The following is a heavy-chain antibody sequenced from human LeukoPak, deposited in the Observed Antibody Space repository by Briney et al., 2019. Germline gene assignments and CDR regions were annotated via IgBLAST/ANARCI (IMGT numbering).Heavy chain of an antibody. V-gene: IGHV4-31*03. Sequence: ASQTLSLTCTVSGGSISSGGYYWSWIRQHPGKGLEWIGYIYYSGSTYYNPSLTGRVTMSVDTSKNQFSLRLSSVTAVDTAVYYCARRAPMFSYFDYWGQGTLVTVSS. D-gene: IGHD3-10*02. J-gene: IGHJ4*02. CDR3: ARRAPMFSYFDY. CDR2: IYYSGST. CDR1: GGSISSGGYY.